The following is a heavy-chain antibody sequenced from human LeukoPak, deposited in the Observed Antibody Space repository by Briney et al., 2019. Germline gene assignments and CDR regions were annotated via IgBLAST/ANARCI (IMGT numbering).Heavy chain of an antibody. V-gene: IGHV3-53*01. D-gene: IGHD4-17*01. CDR1: GFTVSSNY. J-gene: IGHJ4*02. Sequence: GGSLGLSCAASGFTVSSNYMSWVRQAPGKGLEWVSVIYSGGSTYYADSVKGRFTISRDNSKNTQYLQMNSLRAEDTAVYYCTRGKNGYGEIIDYWGQGTLVTVSS. CDR2: IYSGGST. CDR3: TRGKNGYGEIIDY.